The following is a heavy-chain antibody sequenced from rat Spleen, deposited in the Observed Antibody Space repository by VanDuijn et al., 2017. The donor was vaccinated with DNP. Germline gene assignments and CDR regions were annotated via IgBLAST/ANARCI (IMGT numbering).Heavy chain of an antibody. J-gene: IGHJ3*01. CDR2: MSSGGST. CDR1: GFSLNSYD. D-gene: IGHD1-10*01. CDR3: TGQLGWFAY. V-gene: IGHV2S12*01. Sequence: QVQLQESGPGLVQPSQTLSLTCSVSGFSLNSYDVGWVRQPPGKGLEWIASMSSGGSTDYNSALKSRLSISRDTSKSQVFLKMNSLQTEDTAIYFCTGQLGWFAYWGQGTLVTVSS.